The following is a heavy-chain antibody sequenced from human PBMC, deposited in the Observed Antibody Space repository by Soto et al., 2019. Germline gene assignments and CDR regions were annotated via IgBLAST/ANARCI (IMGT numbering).Heavy chain of an antibody. CDR2: IIPIFGTA. CDR1: GYTFTSYG. V-gene: IGHV1-69*13. D-gene: IGHD5-12*01. CDR3: ARDDIVATWNYYYGMDV. J-gene: IGHJ6*02. Sequence: SVKVSCKASGYTFTSYGISWVLQAPGQGLEWMGGIIPIFGTANYAQKFQGRVTITADESTSTAYMELSSLRSEDTAVYYCARDDIVATWNYYYGMDVWGQGTTVTVSS.